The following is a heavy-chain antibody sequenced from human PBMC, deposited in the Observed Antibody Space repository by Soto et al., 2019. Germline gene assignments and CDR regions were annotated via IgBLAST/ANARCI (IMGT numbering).Heavy chain of an antibody. Sequence: EVQLLESGGGFVQPGESLRLSCVASGFTFSLSAMSWVRQAPGRGLEWVSSISGGGGSTEYTDSVKGRFTISRDNSKDTAHLQMNSLRAEDTAVYYCAKGPEYDILTGCDYWGQGALVTVSS. CDR2: ISGGGGST. CDR3: AKGPEYDILTGCDY. V-gene: IGHV3-23*01. J-gene: IGHJ4*02. CDR1: GFTFSLSA. D-gene: IGHD3-9*01.